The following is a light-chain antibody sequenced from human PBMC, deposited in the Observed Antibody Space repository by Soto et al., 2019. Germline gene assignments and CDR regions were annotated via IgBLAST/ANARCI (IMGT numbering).Light chain of an antibody. V-gene: IGKV3-15*01. CDR2: GAS. CDR3: QQYNNLPCT. J-gene: IGKJ1*01. Sequence: ERVGTECRPTVSVSRGERPTLSWRASQSVSSNLAWYQQKPGQAPRLLIYGASTRVTGITARFSGSGSGTEFTLTISSLQSEDFAVYYCQQYNNLPCTVGQGTKVEIK. CDR1: QSVSSN.